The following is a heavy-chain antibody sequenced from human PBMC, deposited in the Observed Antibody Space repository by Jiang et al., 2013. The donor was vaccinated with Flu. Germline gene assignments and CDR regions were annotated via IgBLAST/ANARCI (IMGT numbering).Heavy chain of an antibody. CDR1: AFTFTSHW. J-gene: IGHJ4*02. V-gene: IGHV3-7*03. Sequence: GLVQPGGSLKLSCAASAFTFTSHWMSWVRQAPGKGLEWVAKIKQDGSEKYYVDSVKGRFTISRDNAKNSLYLQMNSLRVEDTAVYYCARGTGSTGFDYWGQGTLVTVSS. CDR3: ARGTGSTGFDY. CDR2: IKQDGSEK. D-gene: IGHD1-14*01.